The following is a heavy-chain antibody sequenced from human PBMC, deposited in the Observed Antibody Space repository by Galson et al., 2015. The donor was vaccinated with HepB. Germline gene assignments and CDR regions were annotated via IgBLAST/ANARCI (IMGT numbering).Heavy chain of an antibody. CDR3: ARVHCSSTSCLYYFDY. V-gene: IGHV3-30-3*01. D-gene: IGHD2-2*01. CDR2: ISYDGSNK. Sequence: SLRLSCAASGFTFSSYAMHWVRQAPGKGLEWVAVISYDGSNKYYADSVKGRFTISRDNSKNTLYLQMNSLRAEDTAVYYCARVHCSSTSCLYYFDYWGQGTLVTVSS. J-gene: IGHJ4*02. CDR1: GFTFSSYA.